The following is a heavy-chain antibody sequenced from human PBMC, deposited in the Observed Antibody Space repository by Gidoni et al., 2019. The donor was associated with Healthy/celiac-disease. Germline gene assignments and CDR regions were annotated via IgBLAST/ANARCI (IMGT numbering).Heavy chain of an antibody. J-gene: IGHJ4*02. D-gene: IGHD6-13*01. CDR2: VYHSGST. V-gene: IGHV4-4*02. CDR3: ARANYKLGIASGTLIDY. CDR1: GGSISSSTW. Sequence: QVQLQESGPGLVKPSWTLSLTCAVSGGSISSSTWWSWVRQPPGKGLEWIGEVYHSGSTNYNPSLKSRVTISVDKSKNQFSLKLSSVTAADTAVYYCARANYKLGIASGTLIDYWGQGTLVTVSS.